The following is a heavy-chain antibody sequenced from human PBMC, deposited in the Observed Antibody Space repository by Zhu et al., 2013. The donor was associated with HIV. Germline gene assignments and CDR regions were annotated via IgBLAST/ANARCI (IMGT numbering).Heavy chain of an antibody. CDR2: INPKNGAT. D-gene: IGHD3-3*01. CDR1: GYIFTDNF. J-gene: IGHJ5*02. V-gene: IGHV1-2*02. CDR3: ARGSTLGITILGPTDWFDP. Sequence: QIHLVQSGAEGKIPGASVKVSCKASGYIFTDNFMHWARQAPGQGLEWMGWINPKNGATKIAPNFQGRVTLATDTSINTAHMELSRLKFDDTAVYYCARGSTLGITILGPTDWFDPVGPGNFGQRLL.